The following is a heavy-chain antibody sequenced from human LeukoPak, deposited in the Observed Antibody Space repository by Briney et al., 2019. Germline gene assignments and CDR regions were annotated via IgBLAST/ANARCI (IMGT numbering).Heavy chain of an antibody. V-gene: IGHV3-23*01. CDR2: ISGSGGST. Sequence: GGSLRLSCAASGFTFSSYAMSWVRQAPGKGLEWVSAISGSGGSTYYADSVKGRFTISRDNYKNTLYLQMDSLRAEDTAVYYCSRGGTYYGSFDYWGLGTLVTVSS. CDR1: GFTFSSYA. J-gene: IGHJ4*02. D-gene: IGHD1-26*01. CDR3: SRGGTYYGSFDY.